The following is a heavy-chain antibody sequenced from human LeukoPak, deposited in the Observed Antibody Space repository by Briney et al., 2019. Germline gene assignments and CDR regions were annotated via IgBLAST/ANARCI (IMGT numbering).Heavy chain of an antibody. J-gene: IGHJ4*02. CDR3: ARDLYGSGSYSYGYFDY. V-gene: IGHV4-38-2*02. CDR2: IYYSGST. CDR1: GFTFSDYY. Sequence: PGGSLRLSCAASGFTFSDYYMSWIRQPPGKGLEWIGSIYYSGSTYYNPSLKSRVTISVDTSKNQFSLKLSSVTAADTAVYYCARDLYGSGSYSYGYFDYWGQGTLVTVSS. D-gene: IGHD3-10*01.